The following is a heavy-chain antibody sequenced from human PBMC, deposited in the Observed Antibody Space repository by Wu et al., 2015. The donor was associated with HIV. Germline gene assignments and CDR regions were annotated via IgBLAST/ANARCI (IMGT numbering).Heavy chain of an antibody. CDR1: GYTFTSYG. CDR2: ISAYNGNT. D-gene: IGHD6-19*01. CDR3: ARDKAVAGDFYYFDY. Sequence: QVQLVQSGAEVKKPGASVKVSCKASGYTFTSYGISWVRQAPGQGLEWMGWISAYNGNTNYAQKLQGRVTMTTDTSTSTAYMDLRSLRSDDTAVYYCARDKAVAGDFYYFDYWGQGNAGHRLL. J-gene: IGHJ4*02. V-gene: IGHV1-18*01.